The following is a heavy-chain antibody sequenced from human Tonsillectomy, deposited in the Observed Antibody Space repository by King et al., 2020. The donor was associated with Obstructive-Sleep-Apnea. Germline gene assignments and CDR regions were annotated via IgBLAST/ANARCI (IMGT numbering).Heavy chain of an antibody. Sequence: EVQLVQSGGGLVQPGRSLRLSCTASGFTFGDYAMSWFRQAPGKGLEWVGFIRSKAYGGTTEYAASVKGRFTISRDDSKSIAYLQMNSLKTEDTAVYYCTGDSSGYTAGHFDYWGQGTLVTVSS. CDR3: TGDSSGYTAGHFDY. CDR1: GFTFGDYA. CDR2: IRSKAYGGTT. D-gene: IGHD3-22*01. V-gene: IGHV3-49*03. J-gene: IGHJ4*02.